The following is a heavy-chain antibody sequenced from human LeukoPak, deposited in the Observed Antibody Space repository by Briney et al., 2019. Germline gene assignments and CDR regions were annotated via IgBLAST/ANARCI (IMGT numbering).Heavy chain of an antibody. J-gene: IGHJ5*02. CDR2: ISSSSSYI. CDR1: GFTFSSYS. Sequence: GGSLRLSCAASGFTFSSYSMNWVRQAPGKGLEWVSSISSSSSYIYYADSVKGQFTISRDNAKNSLYLQMNSLRAEDTAVYYCAKALIEGATGFDAWGQGTLVTVSS. D-gene: IGHD5-12*01. CDR3: AKALIEGATGFDA. V-gene: IGHV3-21*01.